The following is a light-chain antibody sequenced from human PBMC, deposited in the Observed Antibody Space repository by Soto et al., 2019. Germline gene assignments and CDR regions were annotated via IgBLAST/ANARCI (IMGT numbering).Light chain of an antibody. J-gene: IGKJ2*01. CDR3: HQYGSSPYT. V-gene: IGKV3-20*01. CDR1: RSVPSGY. CDR2: AAS. Sequence: IVLTQSPGTLSLSPGERVTLSCRASRSVPSGYLAWHQQKPGQAPRLLIYAASSRASGIPDRFSGSESGTDYTLTISRLEPEDFAVYYCHQYGSSPYTFGQGTKLEIK.